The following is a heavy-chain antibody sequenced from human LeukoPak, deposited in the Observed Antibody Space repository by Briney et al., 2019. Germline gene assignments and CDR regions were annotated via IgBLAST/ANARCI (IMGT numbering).Heavy chain of an antibody. V-gene: IGHV4-31*03. CDR1: GGSISSGGYY. CDR2: IYYSGST. J-gene: IGHJ4*02. D-gene: IGHD3-10*01. Sequence: SQTLSLTCTVSGGSISSGGYYWSWIRQHQGKGLEWIGYIYYSGSTYYNPSLKSRVTISVDTSKNQFSLKLSSVTAADTAVYYCARDRRGDYFDYWGQGTLVTVSS. CDR3: ARDRRGDYFDY.